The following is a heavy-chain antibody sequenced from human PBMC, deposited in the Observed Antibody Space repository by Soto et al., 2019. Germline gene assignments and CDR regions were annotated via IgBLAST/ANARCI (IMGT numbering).Heavy chain of an antibody. Sequence: SETLSLTCAVYGGSFSGYYWSWIRQPPGKGLEWIGEINHSGSTNYNPSLKSRVTISVDTSKNQFSLKLSSVTAADTAVYYCARGQRRVPPWSRGINWFDPWGQGTLVTVSS. J-gene: IGHJ5*02. CDR2: INHSGST. CDR1: GGSFSGYY. CDR3: ARGQRRVPPWSRGINWFDP. V-gene: IGHV4-34*01.